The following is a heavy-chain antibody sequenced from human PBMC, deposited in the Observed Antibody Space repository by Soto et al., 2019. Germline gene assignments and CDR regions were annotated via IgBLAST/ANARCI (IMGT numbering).Heavy chain of an antibody. D-gene: IGHD3-3*01. CDR3: ARDRVEGYDFWSGYFIPRSDAFDI. CDR1: GGSISRDDYY. V-gene: IGHV4-30-4*01. J-gene: IGHJ3*02. CDR2: IYYSGRT. Sequence: SETLSLTCTVSGGSISRDDYYWTWIRQPPGKGLEWIGYIYYSGRTKYNPALESRIAISIDTSKNHFSLKLSSVSAADTAVYYCARDRVEGYDFWSGYFIPRSDAFDIWGQGTMVTVSS.